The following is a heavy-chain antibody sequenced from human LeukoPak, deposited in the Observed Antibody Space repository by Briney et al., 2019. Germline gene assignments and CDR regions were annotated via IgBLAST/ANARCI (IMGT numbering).Heavy chain of an antibody. V-gene: IGHV4-4*07. CDR2: VYSSGST. Sequence: PSETLSLTCTVSGGSITNYYWSWIRQPAGKGLEWRGRVYSSGSTNYNPSLKSRVTMSVDTSENQFSLHLSSVTAADTAGYHCARVDGNNNEFLDVGGKGTTVTVSS. J-gene: IGHJ6*03. D-gene: IGHD5-24*01. CDR3: ARVDGNNNEFLDV. CDR1: GGSITNYY.